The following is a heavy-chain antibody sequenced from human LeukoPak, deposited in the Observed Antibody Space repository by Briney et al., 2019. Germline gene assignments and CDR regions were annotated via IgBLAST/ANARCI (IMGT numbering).Heavy chain of an antibody. V-gene: IGHV3-33*01. J-gene: IGHJ6*04. CDR2: IWYDGSNK. CDR1: GFTFSSYG. CDR3: ARDLGDTLRNYYYGMDV. Sequence: GRSLRLSCAASGFTFSSYGMHWVRQAPGKGLEWVAVIWYDGSNKYYADSVKGRFTISRDNSKNTLYLQMNSLRAEDTAVYYCARDLGDTLRNYYYGMDVWGKGTTVTVSS. D-gene: IGHD2-2*02.